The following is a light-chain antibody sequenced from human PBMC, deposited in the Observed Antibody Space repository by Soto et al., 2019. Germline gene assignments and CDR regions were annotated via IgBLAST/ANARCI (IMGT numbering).Light chain of an antibody. CDR3: QQYNNWPPYT. V-gene: IGKV3-15*01. CDR2: GAS. Sequence: EIVMTQSPATLSVSPGERATLSCRASQSVSSNLAWYQQKPGQAPRLLIYGASTRATGIPARLSGSGSGTECSLTISSLQSEDFAVYYCQQYNNWPPYTFGQWTKLEIK. J-gene: IGKJ2*01. CDR1: QSVSSN.